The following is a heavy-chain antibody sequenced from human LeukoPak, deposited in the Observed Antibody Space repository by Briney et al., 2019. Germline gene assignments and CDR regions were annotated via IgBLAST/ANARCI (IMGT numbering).Heavy chain of an antibody. J-gene: IGHJ4*02. Sequence: GGSLRLSCAASGLTFSSYWMHWVRQAPGKGLVWVSRVSSDGNSTNYADSVKGRFTISRDNTNNTLYLQMNSLRAEDTAVYYCARGATNTRALDYWGQGTLVTVSS. CDR3: ARGATNTRALDY. CDR1: GLTFSSYW. D-gene: IGHD1/OR15-1a*01. CDR2: VSSDGNST. V-gene: IGHV3-74*01.